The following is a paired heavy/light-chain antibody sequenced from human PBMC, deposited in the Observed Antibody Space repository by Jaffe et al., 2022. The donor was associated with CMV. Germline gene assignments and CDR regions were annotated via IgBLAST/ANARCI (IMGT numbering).Heavy chain of an antibody. CDR2: INSLSTDK. D-gene: IGHD7-27*01. J-gene: IGHJ3*02. V-gene: IGHV3-21*01. CDR1: GFAFSSYG. Sequence: EVQLVESGGGLVKPGGSLRLSCEASGFAFSSYGMNWVRQAPGKGLEWVSSINSLSTDKYYADSGKGRFTISRDNAKDSLYLQMNSLRAEDTAVYYCAREGWGRKAFDIWGQGTMVTVSS. CDR3: AREGWGRKAFDI.
Light chain of an antibody. Sequence: DIQMTQSPSSLSASVGDRVTITCRASQSISSWLAWYQQKPGKAPKLLIYKTSTLESGIPSRFSGSGSGTEFTLTISSLQPDDSATYYCQQFNSYSGTFGQGTKVEIK. CDR2: KTS. J-gene: IGKJ1*01. CDR3: QQFNSYSGT. V-gene: IGKV1-5*03. CDR1: QSISSW.